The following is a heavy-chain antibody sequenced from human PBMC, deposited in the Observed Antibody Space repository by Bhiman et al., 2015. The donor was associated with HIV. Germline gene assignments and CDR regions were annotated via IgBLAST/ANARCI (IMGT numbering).Heavy chain of an antibody. CDR1: GFTFSSYE. V-gene: IGHV3-48*03. CDR3: ASWDTARVPRPFDY. Sequence: EVQLVESGGGLVQPGGSLRLSCAASGFTFSSYEMNWVRQAPGKGLEWVSYISSSGSTIYYADSVKGRFTISRDNAKNSLYLQMNSLRAEDTAVYYCASWDTARVPRPFDYWGQGTLVTVSS. CDR2: ISSSGSTI. J-gene: IGHJ4*02. D-gene: IGHD5-18*01.